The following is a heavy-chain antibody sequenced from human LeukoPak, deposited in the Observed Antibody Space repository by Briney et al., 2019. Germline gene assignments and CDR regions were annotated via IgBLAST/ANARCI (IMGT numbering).Heavy chain of an antibody. V-gene: IGHV4-34*01. CDR3: ARDPGRFGELLSGRMGWFDP. J-gene: IGHJ5*02. D-gene: IGHD3-10*01. CDR1: GGSFSGYY. CDR2: INHSGST. Sequence: SETLSLTCAVYGGSFSGYYWSWIRQPPGKGLEWIGEINHSGSTNYNPSLKSRVTMSVDTSKNQFSLKLSSVTAADTAVYYCARDPGRFGELLSGRMGWFDPWGQGTLVTVSS.